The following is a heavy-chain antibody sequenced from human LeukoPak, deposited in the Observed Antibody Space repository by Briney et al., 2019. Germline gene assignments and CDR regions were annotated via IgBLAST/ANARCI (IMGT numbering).Heavy chain of an antibody. CDR1: GGSISSLY. CDR3: ARGGNYYDSSGLIPLFDY. CDR2: VYYSGST. V-gene: IGHV4-31*11. D-gene: IGHD3-22*01. Sequence: SQTLSLTCAVSGGSISSLYWSWIRQHPGKGLEWIGYVYYSGSTYYNPSLKSRVTISVDTSKNQFSLKLSSVTAADTAVYYCARGGNYYDSSGLIPLFDYWGQGTLVTVSS. J-gene: IGHJ4*02.